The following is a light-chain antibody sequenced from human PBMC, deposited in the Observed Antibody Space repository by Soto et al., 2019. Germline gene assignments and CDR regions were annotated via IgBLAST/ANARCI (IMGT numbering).Light chain of an antibody. Sequence: QSALTQPASVSGSPGQSITISCTGTSSDVGGYKYVSWYQQHPDKAPKLLIYEVSNRPSGVSTRFSSSKSGNTASLTISGLQAEDEADYYCSSYTSSTTVLFGGGTKVTVL. V-gene: IGLV2-14*01. CDR1: SSDVGGYKY. J-gene: IGLJ2*01. CDR3: SSYTSSTTVL. CDR2: EVS.